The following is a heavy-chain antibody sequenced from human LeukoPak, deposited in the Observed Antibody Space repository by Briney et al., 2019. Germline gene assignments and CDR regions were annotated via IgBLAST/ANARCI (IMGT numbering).Heavy chain of an antibody. CDR3: ARDVRQLVPAALYYYYGMDV. J-gene: IGHJ6*04. CDR1: GLTLRDYY. V-gene: IGHV3-11*06. D-gene: IGHD2-2*01. Sequence: GRSLRPLRAAAGLTLRDYYTSWVSQDGGKGRGWDLYISSRSNYTNYADSVKGRFTISRDNAKNSLYLQMNSLRAEDTAVYYCARDVRQLVPAALYYYYGMDVWGKGTTVTVSS. CDR2: ISSRSNYT.